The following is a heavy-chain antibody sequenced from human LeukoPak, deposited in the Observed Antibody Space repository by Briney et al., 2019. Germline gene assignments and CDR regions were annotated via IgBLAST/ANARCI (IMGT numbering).Heavy chain of an antibody. V-gene: IGHV3-20*04. J-gene: IGHJ4*02. Sequence: GGSLRLFCAASGFIFDDYDMMGVPRAPGKGREWVSGINWNGSITGYADSVKGRFTISRDNANNSLYLQMNSLRAEDTALYYCARVYLSQQLVPGLDYWGQGTLVTVSS. CDR3: ARVYLSQQLVPGLDY. CDR1: GFIFDDYD. D-gene: IGHD6-13*01. CDR2: INWNGSIT.